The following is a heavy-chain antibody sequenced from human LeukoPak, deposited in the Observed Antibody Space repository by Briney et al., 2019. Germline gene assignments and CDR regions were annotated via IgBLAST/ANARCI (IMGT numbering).Heavy chain of an antibody. CDR3: VKERGYTSGLGTLDY. D-gene: IGHD6-19*01. J-gene: IGHJ4*02. V-gene: IGHV3-23*01. CDR1: GFTFSNYA. CDR2: ISGSGGST. Sequence: PGRTLRLSCAASGFTFSNYAMSWVRQVPGKGLEWVSTISGSGGSTYYADPLKGRFSISRDNSKNTLFLQMKSLRAEDTAVYYCVKERGYTSGLGTLDYWGQGTLVTVST.